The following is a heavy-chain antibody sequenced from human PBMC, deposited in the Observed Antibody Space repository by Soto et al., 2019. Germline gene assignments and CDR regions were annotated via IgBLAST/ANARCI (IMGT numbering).Heavy chain of an antibody. D-gene: IGHD4-17*01. J-gene: IGHJ4*02. V-gene: IGHV3-11*01. Sequence: QVQLVESGGGLVKPGGSLRLSCAASGFTFSESYMSWIRQAPGKGLEWVSHISGRSNTIYYADSVKGRFTISRDNAKTSMYLQMNSPRAEDTAVYYCARDPPTVTTSSFDYWGLGTLVTVSS. CDR3: ARDPPTVTTSSFDY. CDR1: GFTFSESY. CDR2: ISGRSNTI.